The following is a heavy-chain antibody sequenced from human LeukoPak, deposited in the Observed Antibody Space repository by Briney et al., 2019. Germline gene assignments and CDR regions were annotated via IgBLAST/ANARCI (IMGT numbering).Heavy chain of an antibody. V-gene: IGHV1-2*02. Sequence: ASVKVSCKASGYTFTGYYIHWVRQAPGQGLEWMGWINPNSGGTNYAQKFQGRVTITRDTSISTAYMELSGLRSDDTAVYYCARDFGTCNGGTCYYAFDIWGQGTMVTVSS. J-gene: IGHJ3*02. CDR2: INPNSGGT. CDR3: ARDFGTCNGGTCYYAFDI. CDR1: GYTFTGYY. D-gene: IGHD2-15*01.